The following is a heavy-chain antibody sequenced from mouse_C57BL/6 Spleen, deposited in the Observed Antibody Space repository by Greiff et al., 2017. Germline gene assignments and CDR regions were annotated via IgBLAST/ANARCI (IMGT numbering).Heavy chain of an antibody. V-gene: IGHV5-17*01. CDR1: GFTFSDYG. D-gene: IGHD2-4*01. J-gene: IGHJ4*01. CDR2: ISSGSSTI. CDR3: ARGDYYDYDVGAMDY. Sequence: EVQLQESGGGLVKPGGSLKLSCAASGFTFSDYGMHWVRQAPEKGLEWVAYISSGSSTIYYADTVKGRFTISRDNAKNTLFLQMTSLRSEDTAMYYCARGDYYDYDVGAMDYWGQGTSVTVSS.